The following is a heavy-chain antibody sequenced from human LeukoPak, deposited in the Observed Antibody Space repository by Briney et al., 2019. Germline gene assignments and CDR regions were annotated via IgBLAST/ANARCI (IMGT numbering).Heavy chain of an antibody. V-gene: IGHV3-30*02. CDR1: GFTFSSYG. CDR3: AKDREVLAYCGGDCFQSGVDY. J-gene: IGHJ4*02. Sequence: PGGSLRLSCAASGFTFSSYGMHWVRQAPGKGLEWVAFIRYDGSNKYYADSVKGRFTISRDNSKNTLYLQMNSLRAEGTAVYYCAKDREVLAYCGGDCFQSGVDYWGQGTLVTVSS. D-gene: IGHD2-21*02. CDR2: IRYDGSNK.